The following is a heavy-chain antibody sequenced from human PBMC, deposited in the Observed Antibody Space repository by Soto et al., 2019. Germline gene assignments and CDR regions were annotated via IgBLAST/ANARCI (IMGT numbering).Heavy chain of an antibody. CDR3: ARRARPDFYYMDV. J-gene: IGHJ6*03. Sequence: GGSLRLSCAASGFTLSGYALAWLRQATGKGLEYVSGISSNGVGTYYANSVQGRFTISRDNSKNTVYLQMGSLRPEDMAVYYCARRARPDFYYMDVWGKGTTVTVSS. CDR2: ISSNGVGT. V-gene: IGHV3-64*01. CDR1: GFTLSGYA. D-gene: IGHD6-6*01.